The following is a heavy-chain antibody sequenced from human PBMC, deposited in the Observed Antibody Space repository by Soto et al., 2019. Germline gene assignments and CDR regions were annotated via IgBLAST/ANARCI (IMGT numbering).Heavy chain of an antibody. CDR2: IYYSGST. Sequence: SETLSLTCTVSGGSINNHYWSWIRQPPGQGLEWIGYIYYSGSTSYNPSLKSRVTMSVDTSKNQFSLKLSSLTAADTAIYYCARANWFFDYWGQGTLVTVSS. J-gene: IGHJ4*02. V-gene: IGHV4-59*11. CDR1: GGSINNHY. CDR3: ARANWFFDY. D-gene: IGHD7-27*01.